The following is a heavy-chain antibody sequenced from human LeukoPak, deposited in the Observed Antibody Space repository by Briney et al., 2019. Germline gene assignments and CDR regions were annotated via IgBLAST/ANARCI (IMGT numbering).Heavy chain of an antibody. CDR3: ARDLVAVAGRDY. CDR2: ISSSGSTI. J-gene: IGHJ4*02. D-gene: IGHD6-19*01. V-gene: IGHV3-11*01. Sequence: GGSLRLSCAASGFTFSNYAMTWVRQAPGKGLEWVSYISSSGSTIYYADSVKGRFTISRDNAKNSLYLQMNSQRAEDTAVYYCARDLVAVAGRDYWGQGTLVTVSS. CDR1: GFTFSNYA.